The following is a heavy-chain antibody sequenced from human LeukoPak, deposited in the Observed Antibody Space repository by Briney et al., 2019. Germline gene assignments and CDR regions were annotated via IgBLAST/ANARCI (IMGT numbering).Heavy chain of an antibody. CDR1: GDSVSSNSAA. V-gene: IGHV6-1*01. CDR3: AREVDIVVVTAVNFDS. CDR2: TYYRSTWHH. Sequence: SQTLSLTCAISGDSVSSNSAAWNWIRQSPSRGLEWLGRTYYRSTWHHDYAVSVRSRITINPDTSKNQFSLQLSSVTPEDTAVYFCAREVDIVVVTAVNFDSWGQGTRVTVSS. D-gene: IGHD2-21*02. J-gene: IGHJ4*02.